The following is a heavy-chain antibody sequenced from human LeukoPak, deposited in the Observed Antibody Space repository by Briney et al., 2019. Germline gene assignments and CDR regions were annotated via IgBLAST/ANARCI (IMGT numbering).Heavy chain of an antibody. CDR2: MKEDGSQE. CDR3: ARSSYKHDC. D-gene: IGHD5-24*01. J-gene: IGHJ4*02. Sequence: PGGSLRLSCAASGFTFSHYWMTWVRQAPGKGLEWVANMKEDGSQETYVDSVKGRFTISRDNAKNSLYLQMNNVRAEDTAVYYCARSSYKHDCGGQGTLVTVSS. V-gene: IGHV3-7*01. CDR1: GFTFSHYW.